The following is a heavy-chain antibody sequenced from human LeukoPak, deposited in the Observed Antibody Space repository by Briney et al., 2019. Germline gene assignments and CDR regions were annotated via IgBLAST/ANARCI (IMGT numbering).Heavy chain of an antibody. Sequence: SETLSLTCTVSGGSLSSYYWSWIRQPPGKGLEWIGYIYYSGSTNYNPSLKSRVTISVDTSKNQFSLKLSSMTAADTAVYYCARRFVGYDSSWGASDIWGQGTMVTVSS. CDR2: IYYSGST. CDR3: ARRFVGYDSSWGASDI. CDR1: GGSLSSYY. V-gene: IGHV4-59*08. J-gene: IGHJ3*02. D-gene: IGHD6-13*01.